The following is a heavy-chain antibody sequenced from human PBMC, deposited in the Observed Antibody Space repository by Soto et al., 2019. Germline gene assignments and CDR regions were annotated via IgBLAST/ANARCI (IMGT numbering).Heavy chain of an antibody. CDR1: GGTFSSYA. V-gene: IGHV1-69*01. J-gene: IGHJ6*02. CDR3: ARGDLAVAGFPAHYYYGMDV. CDR2: IIPIFGTA. Sequence: QVQLVQSGAEVKKPGSSVKVSCKASGGTFSSYAISWVRQAPGQGLEWIGGIIPIFGTANYAQKFQGRVTITADESTSTAYMELSSLRSEDTAVYYCARGDLAVAGFPAHYYYGMDVWGQGTTVTVSS. D-gene: IGHD6-19*01.